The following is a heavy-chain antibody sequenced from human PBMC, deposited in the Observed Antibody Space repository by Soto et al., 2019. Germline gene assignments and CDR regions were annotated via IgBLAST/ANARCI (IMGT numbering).Heavy chain of an antibody. Sequence: PSETLSLTGTVSGGSISRYSYYWGWTRQPPGKALEWIGSMSYSGSASYNPSLKSRVIISVDTSKNQFSLKLSSVTAADTAVYYCARHIYFDYWGQGTLVTVS. V-gene: IGHV4-39*01. CDR1: GGSISRYSYY. CDR2: MSYSGSA. CDR3: ARHIYFDY. J-gene: IGHJ4*02.